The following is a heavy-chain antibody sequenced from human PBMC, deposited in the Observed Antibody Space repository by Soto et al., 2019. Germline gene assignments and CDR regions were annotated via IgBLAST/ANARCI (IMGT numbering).Heavy chain of an antibody. D-gene: IGHD3-3*01. CDR1: GFTFSSYA. CDR3: AKATIFGVGRGYYFDY. Sequence: VGSLRLSCAASGFTFSSYAMSWVRQAPGKGLEWVSAISGSGGSTYYADSVKGRFTISRDNSKNTLYLQMNSLRAEDTAVYYCAKATIFGVGRGYYFDYWGQGTLVTVSS. CDR2: ISGSGGST. V-gene: IGHV3-23*01. J-gene: IGHJ4*02.